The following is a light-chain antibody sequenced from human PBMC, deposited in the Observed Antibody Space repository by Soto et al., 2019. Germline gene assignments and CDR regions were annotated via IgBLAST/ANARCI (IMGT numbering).Light chain of an antibody. CDR2: DAS. J-gene: IGKJ4*01. Sequence: EIVMTQSPATLSVSPGERATLSCRASQSVNSNLAWYRQKPGQAPRLLISDASTRATGVPARFSGSGSGTEFTLTNSSLQSEDFGIYYCQQYNFWPPLTFCGGTKVEIK. CDR1: QSVNSN. CDR3: QQYNFWPPLT. V-gene: IGKV3-15*01.